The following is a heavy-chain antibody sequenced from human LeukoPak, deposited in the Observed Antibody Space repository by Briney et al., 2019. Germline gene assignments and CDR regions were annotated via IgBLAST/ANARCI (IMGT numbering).Heavy chain of an antibody. CDR3: ARGRNVSVSFVWGRYRPFDY. Sequence: SETLSLTCAVYGGSFSGYYWSWIRQPPGKGLEWIGEINHSGSTNYNPSLKSRVTISVDTSKNQFSLKLSSVTAADTAVYYCARGRNVSVSFVWGRYRPFDYWGQGTLVTVSS. J-gene: IGHJ4*02. CDR2: INHSGST. CDR1: GGSFSGYY. D-gene: IGHD3-16*02. V-gene: IGHV4-34*01.